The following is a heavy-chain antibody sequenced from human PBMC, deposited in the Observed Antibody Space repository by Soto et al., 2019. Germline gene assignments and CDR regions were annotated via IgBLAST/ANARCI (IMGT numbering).Heavy chain of an antibody. CDR2: ISNKDGNT. V-gene: IGHV1-18*01. CDR1: GYTLSKNG. CDR3: VRDDGGLVRYFYHGWDV. J-gene: IGHJ6*02. Sequence: QVHLVQSGAEVKKPGASVRVSCKASGYTLSKNGLSWVRQAPGQRFAWLGWISNKDGNTNYAQQFQGRVTLNTDTSTNTTYMELRSLRSDDTAVYYCVRDDGGLVRYFYHGWDVWGQGTTVTVTS. D-gene: IGHD6-6*01.